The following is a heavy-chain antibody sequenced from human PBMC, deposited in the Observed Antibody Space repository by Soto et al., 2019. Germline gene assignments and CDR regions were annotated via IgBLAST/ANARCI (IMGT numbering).Heavy chain of an antibody. CDR3: ARLFSSLAPVDY. CDR2: IYYSGST. CDR1: GGSISSYY. Sequence: SETLSLTCTVSGGSISSYYLSWIRQPPGKGLEWIGYIYYSGSTNYNPSLKSRVTISVDTSKNQFSLKLSSVTAAYTAVYYCARLFSSLAPVDYWGQGTLVTVSS. V-gene: IGHV4-59*08. D-gene: IGHD3-16*01. J-gene: IGHJ4*02.